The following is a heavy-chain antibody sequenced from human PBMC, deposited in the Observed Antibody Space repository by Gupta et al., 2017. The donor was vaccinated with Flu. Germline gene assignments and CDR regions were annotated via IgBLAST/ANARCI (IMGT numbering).Heavy chain of an antibody. D-gene: IGHD3-10*01. CDR2: INPSGGST. Sequence: QVQLVQSGAEVKKPGASVKVSCKASGYTLSRYYMHWVRQAPGQGLEWMGIINPSGGSTKYAQKFQDRITMTRDTSTSTVYMELSGLISEDTAVYYCARDDSRGGGGYYAFDYWGQGTMVTVSS. J-gene: IGHJ4*02. CDR1: GYTLSRYY. V-gene: IGHV1-46*01. CDR3: ARDDSRGGGGYYAFDY.